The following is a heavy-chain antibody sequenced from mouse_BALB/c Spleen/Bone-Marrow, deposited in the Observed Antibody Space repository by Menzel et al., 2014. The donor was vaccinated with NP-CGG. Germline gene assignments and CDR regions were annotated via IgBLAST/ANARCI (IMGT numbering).Heavy chain of an antibody. D-gene: IGHD2-3*01. CDR2: IDPANGNT. J-gene: IGHJ3*01. CDR1: GFNIKDTY. CDR3: ARRGEGYYAWFAY. V-gene: IGHV14-3*02. Sequence: EVQLQESGAELVKPGASVKLSCTASGFNIKDTYMHWVKQRPEQGLEWIGRIDPANGNTKYDPKFQGKATITADTSSNTAYLQLCSRTSEDAAVYFCARRGEGYYAWFAYWGQGTLVTVSA.